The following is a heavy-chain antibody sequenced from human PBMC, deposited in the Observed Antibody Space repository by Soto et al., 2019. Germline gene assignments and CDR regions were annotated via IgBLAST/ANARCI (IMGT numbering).Heavy chain of an antibody. V-gene: IGHV1-69*13. Sequence: SVKVSCKTSGDTFSSYAISWVRQAPGQGLEWMGEIIPISGTTNYAQKFQGRVTITADESMSTAYMELSSLRSEDTAVYYCTRSLIGVAGILDYWGRGSRVTVSS. CDR2: IIPISGTT. CDR1: GDTFSSYA. D-gene: IGHD6-19*01. CDR3: TRSLIGVAGILDY. J-gene: IGHJ4*02.